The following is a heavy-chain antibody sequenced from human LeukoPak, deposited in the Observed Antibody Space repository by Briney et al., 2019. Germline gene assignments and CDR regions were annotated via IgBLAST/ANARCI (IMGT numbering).Heavy chain of an antibody. D-gene: IGHD6-19*01. CDR3: ARAGVAVAYFYYFDY. CDR1: GFTFSSHG. V-gene: IGHV3-74*01. CDR2: IKSDGRTT. Sequence: GGSLRLSCAASGFTFSSHGMNWVRQAPGKGLVWVSRIKSDGRTTYYADSVKGRFTVSRDDAKNTLYLQMNSLRAEDTVVYYCARAGVAVAYFYYFDYWGQGSLVTVSS. J-gene: IGHJ4*02.